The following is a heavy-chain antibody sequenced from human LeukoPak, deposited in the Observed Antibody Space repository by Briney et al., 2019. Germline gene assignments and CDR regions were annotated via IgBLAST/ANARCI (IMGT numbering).Heavy chain of an antibody. D-gene: IGHD2-15*01. J-gene: IGHJ3*02. Sequence: SETLSLTCTVSGGSINNYYWSWIRQPAGKGIEWIGRIYTRGSTNYNPSLKSRVTMSVDTSKNQFSLKLSSVTAADTAVYYCARGRYCSADICSGGDAFDIWGQGTMVSVSS. CDR3: ARGRYCSADICSGGDAFDI. CDR2: IYTRGST. V-gene: IGHV4-4*07. CDR1: GGSINNYY.